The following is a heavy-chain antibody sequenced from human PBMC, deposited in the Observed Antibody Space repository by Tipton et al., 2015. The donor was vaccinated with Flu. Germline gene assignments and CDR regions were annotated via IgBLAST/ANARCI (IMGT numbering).Heavy chain of an antibody. V-gene: IGHV4-59*01. CDR3: ARVDWSPYPDY. J-gene: IGHJ4*02. Sequence: LRLSCTVSADSINTYFWSWIRQAPGKGLEWIGYIHYSGDSNYNPSLKSRVTMSVDTSKSQISLRLNFVTAADTAMYYCARVDWSPYPDYWGQGILVTVSP. D-gene: IGHD3/OR15-3a*01. CDR1: ADSINTYF. CDR2: IHYSGDS.